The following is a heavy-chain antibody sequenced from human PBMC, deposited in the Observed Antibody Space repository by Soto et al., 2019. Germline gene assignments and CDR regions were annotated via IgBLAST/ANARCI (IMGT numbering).Heavy chain of an antibody. CDR1: GFTFTSSA. Sequence: GASVKVSCKASGFTFTSSAVHWVRQARGQRLEWIGWIVVGSGNTNYAQKFQERVTITRDMSTSTAYMELSSLRSEDTAVYYCAADPYYYDSSGYHGDYWGQGTLVTVSS. CDR2: IVVGSGNT. V-gene: IGHV1-58*01. CDR3: AADPYYYDSSGYHGDY. D-gene: IGHD3-22*01. J-gene: IGHJ4*02.